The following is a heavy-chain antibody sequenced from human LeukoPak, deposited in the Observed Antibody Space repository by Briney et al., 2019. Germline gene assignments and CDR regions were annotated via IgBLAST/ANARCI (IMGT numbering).Heavy chain of an antibody. Sequence: PGGSLRLSCAASGFTFSSYSMNWVRQAPGKGLECVSYISSSSSTIYYADSVKGRFTISRYNAKNSLYLQMNSLRAEDTAVYYCARDRDDFWSGYADYWGQGTLVTVSS. J-gene: IGHJ4*02. CDR1: GFTFSSYS. CDR3: ARDRDDFWSGYADY. D-gene: IGHD3-3*01. V-gene: IGHV3-48*01. CDR2: ISSSSSTI.